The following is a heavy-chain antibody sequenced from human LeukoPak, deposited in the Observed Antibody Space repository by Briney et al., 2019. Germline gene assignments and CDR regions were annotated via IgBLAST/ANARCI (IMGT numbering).Heavy chain of an antibody. CDR1: GYTFTGYY. Sequence: ASVKVSCKASGYTFTGYYMHWVRQAPGQGLEWMGRINPNSGGTNYAQKFQGRVTMTRDTSISTAYMELSRLRSDDTAVYYCARGITMARGVPYWGQGTLVTVSS. V-gene: IGHV1-2*06. J-gene: IGHJ4*02. CDR2: INPNSGGT. D-gene: IGHD3-10*01. CDR3: ARGITMARGVPY.